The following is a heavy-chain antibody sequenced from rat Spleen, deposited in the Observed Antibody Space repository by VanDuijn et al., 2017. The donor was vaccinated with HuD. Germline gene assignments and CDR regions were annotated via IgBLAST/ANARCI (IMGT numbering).Heavy chain of an antibody. CDR1: GFTFSDYF. CDR2: ISPTGGST. J-gene: IGHJ2*01. Sequence: EVQLVESGGGLVQPGNSLKLSCAASGFTFSDYFMAWVRQAPTKGLEWVASISPTGGSTHYRDSVKGRFTISRDNAESTLYLQMDSLRSEDTATYYCTTDRLGADYFDYWGQGVMVTVSS. CDR3: TTDRLGADYFDY. V-gene: IGHV5-19*01. D-gene: IGHD5-1*01.